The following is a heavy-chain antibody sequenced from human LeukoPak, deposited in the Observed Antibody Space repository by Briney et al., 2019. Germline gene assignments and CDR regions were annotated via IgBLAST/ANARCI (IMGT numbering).Heavy chain of an antibody. D-gene: IGHD2-15*01. CDR3: ANQRGRYCSGDSCYFILDY. V-gene: IGHV3-30*18. J-gene: IGHJ4*02. CDR2: ISYDGSNK. Sequence: GRSLRLSCAASGFTFSTYGMHRVRQAPGKGLEWVALISYDGSNKYYADSVKGRFTISRDNSKNTLFLQMNSLRAEDTAVYYCANQRGRYCSGDSCYFILDYWGQGTLVTVSS. CDR1: GFTFSTYG.